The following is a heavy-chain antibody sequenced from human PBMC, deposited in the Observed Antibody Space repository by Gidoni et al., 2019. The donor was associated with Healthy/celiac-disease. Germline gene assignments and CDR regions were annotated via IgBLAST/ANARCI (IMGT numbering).Heavy chain of an antibody. CDR3: AKRGEYYDFWSGLLSRGYGMDV. CDR2: ISYDGSNK. J-gene: IGHJ6*02. V-gene: IGHV3-30*18. D-gene: IGHD3-3*01. Sequence: QVQLVESGGGVVQPGRSLRLSCAASGFTFSSYGMHWVRQAPGKGLEWVAVISYDGSNKYYADSVKGRFTISRDNSKNTLYLQMNSLRAEDTAVYYCAKRGEYYDFWSGLLSRGYGMDVWGQGTTVTVSS. CDR1: GFTFSSYG.